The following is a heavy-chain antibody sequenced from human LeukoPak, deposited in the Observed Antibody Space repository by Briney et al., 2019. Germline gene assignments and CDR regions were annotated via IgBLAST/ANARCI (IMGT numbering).Heavy chain of an antibody. CDR3: ARVGCSSTSCYDAFDI. J-gene: IGHJ3*02. Sequence: ASVKVSCKASGYTFTSYAMHWVRQAPGQRLEWMGWTNAGNGNTKYSQKFQGRVTITRDTSASTAYMELSSLRSEDTAVYYCARVGCSSTSCYDAFDIWGQGTMVTVSS. CDR2: TNAGNGNT. CDR1: GYTFTSYA. D-gene: IGHD2-2*01. V-gene: IGHV1-3*01.